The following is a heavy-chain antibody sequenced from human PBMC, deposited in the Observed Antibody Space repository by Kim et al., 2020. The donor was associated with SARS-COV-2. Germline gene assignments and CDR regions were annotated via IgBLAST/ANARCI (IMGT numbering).Heavy chain of an antibody. CDR1: GGSISSGGYY. CDR3: ARARILARRQYYFDY. D-gene: IGHD6-6*01. V-gene: IGHV4-31*03. Sequence: SETLSLTCTVSGGSISSGGYYWSWIRQHPGKGLEWIGYIYYSGSTYYNPSLKSRLTISVDTSKNQFSLRLNSVTAADTALYYCARARILARRQYYFDYWGRGALVTVSS. J-gene: IGHJ4*02. CDR2: IYYSGST.